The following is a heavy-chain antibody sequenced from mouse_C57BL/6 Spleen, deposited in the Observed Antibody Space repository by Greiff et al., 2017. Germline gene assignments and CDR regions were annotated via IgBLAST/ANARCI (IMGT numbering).Heavy chain of an antibody. Sequence: VQLVESGAELVKPGASVKISCKASGYAFSSYWMNWVKQRPGKGLEWIGQIYPGDGDTNYNGKFKGKATLTADKSSSTAYMQLSSLTSKDSAVYVCERGDYYAMDYWGQGTSVTVSS. J-gene: IGHJ4*01. V-gene: IGHV1-80*01. CDR2: IYPGDGDT. CDR3: ERGDYYAMDY. CDR1: GYAFSSYW.